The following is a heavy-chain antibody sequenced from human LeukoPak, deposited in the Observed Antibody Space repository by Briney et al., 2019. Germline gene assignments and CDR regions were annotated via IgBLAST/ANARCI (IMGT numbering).Heavy chain of an antibody. V-gene: IGHV3-15*07. CDR3: ARDNGDDYSYFDY. CDR2: IKTKTAGGTI. J-gene: IGHJ4*02. CDR1: GFTFSNAW. D-gene: IGHD4-11*01. Sequence: GGSLRLSCAASGFTFSNAWMNWVRQAPGKGLEWVGRIKTKTAGGTIDYAAPVKGRFTISRDNSKNTLYLQMNSLRAEDTAVYYCARDNGDDYSYFDYWGQGTLVTVSS.